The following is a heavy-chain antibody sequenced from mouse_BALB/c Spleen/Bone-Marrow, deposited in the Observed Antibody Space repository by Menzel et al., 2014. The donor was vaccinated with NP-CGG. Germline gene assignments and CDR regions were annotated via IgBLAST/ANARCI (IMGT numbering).Heavy chain of an antibody. V-gene: IGHV1-9*01. J-gene: IGHJ1*01. CDR3: AREDGLWYFDV. CDR1: GYTLXSYW. D-gene: IGHD1-1*01. Sequence: VQLQQSGAELMKPGASVKISCKATGYTLXSYWIEWVKQRPGHGLEWIGEILPGSGSTNYNEKFKGKATFTADTSSNTAYMQLSSLTSEDSAVYYCAREDGLWYFDVWGAGTTVTVSS. CDR2: ILPGSGST.